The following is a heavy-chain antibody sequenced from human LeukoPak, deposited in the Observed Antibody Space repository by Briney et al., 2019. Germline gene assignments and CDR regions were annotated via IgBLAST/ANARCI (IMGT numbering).Heavy chain of an antibody. V-gene: IGHV4-34*01. CDR1: GVSFSGYY. J-gene: IGHJ4*02. D-gene: IGHD6-19*01. CDR2: INHSGST. CDR3: ARLDSSGWYVDY. Sequence: SETLSLTCAVYGVSFSGYYWSWVRQPPGKGLEWIGEINHSGSTNYNPSFKSRVTISVDTSKNQFSLKLSSVTAADTAVYYCARLDSSGWYVDYWGQGTLVTVSS.